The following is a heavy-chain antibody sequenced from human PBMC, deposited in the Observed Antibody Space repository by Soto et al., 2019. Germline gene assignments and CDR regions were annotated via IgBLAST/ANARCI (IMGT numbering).Heavy chain of an antibody. Sequence: EVQLLESGGGLVQPGGSLRLSCAASGFSFSTYVLTWVRQAPGKGLEWVSSISGSGDSAYYADSVKGRFTISRDNSKNTVSLQMNPLRAEDTAVYYCAKSRTFGDFGGAFDLWGQGTTVTVSS. CDR1: GFSFSTYV. CDR3: AKSRTFGDFGGAFDL. CDR2: ISGSGDSA. J-gene: IGHJ3*01. D-gene: IGHD4-17*01. V-gene: IGHV3-23*01.